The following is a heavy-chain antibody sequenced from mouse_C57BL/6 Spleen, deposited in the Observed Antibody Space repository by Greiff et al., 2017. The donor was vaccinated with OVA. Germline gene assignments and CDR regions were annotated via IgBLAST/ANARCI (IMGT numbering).Heavy chain of an antibody. V-gene: IGHV3-6*01. CDR2: ISYDGSN. Sequence: EVQLQQSGPGLVKPSQSLSLTCSVTGYSITSGYYWNWIRQFPGNKLEWMGYISYDGSNNYNPSLKNRISITRDTSKNQFFLKLNSVTTEDTATYYCAREGDYYGSLYAMDYWGQGTSVTVSS. D-gene: IGHD1-1*01. J-gene: IGHJ4*01. CDR1: GYSITSGYY. CDR3: AREGDYYGSLYAMDY.